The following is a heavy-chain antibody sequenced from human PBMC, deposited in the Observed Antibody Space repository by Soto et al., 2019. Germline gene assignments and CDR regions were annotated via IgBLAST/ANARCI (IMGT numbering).Heavy chain of an antibody. V-gene: IGHV3-30-3*01. D-gene: IGHD4-17*01. Sequence: QVQLVESGGGVVQPGRSLRLSCAASGFSFSSYAMHWVRQAPGKGLEWVAIISYDGSNKYHADSVKGRFTISRDNSKNTLYLQMNSLRAEDTAVYYCARGVHDYGDYVLGNWFDPWGQGTLVTVSS. CDR3: ARGVHDYGDYVLGNWFDP. J-gene: IGHJ5*02. CDR2: ISYDGSNK. CDR1: GFSFSSYA.